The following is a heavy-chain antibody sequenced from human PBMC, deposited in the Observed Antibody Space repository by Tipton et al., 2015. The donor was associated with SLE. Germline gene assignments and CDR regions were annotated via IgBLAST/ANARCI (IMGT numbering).Heavy chain of an antibody. CDR3: ARGIAVAAPAFDI. J-gene: IGHJ3*02. CDR2: INHSG. V-gene: IGHV4-34*01. CDR1: GGSFSGYY. D-gene: IGHD6-19*01. Sequence: LRLSCAVYGGSFSGYYWSWIRQPPGKGLEWIGEINHSGSTISVDTSKNQFSLKLGSVTAADTAVYYCARGIAVAAPAFDIWGQGTMVTVSS.